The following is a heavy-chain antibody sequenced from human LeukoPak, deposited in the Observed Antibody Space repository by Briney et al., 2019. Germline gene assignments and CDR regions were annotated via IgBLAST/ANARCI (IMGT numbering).Heavy chain of an antibody. CDR1: GYSISSGYY. CDR3: ARYYDSSGYYSNWFDP. Sequence: SETLSLTCTVSGYSISSGYYWGWIRQPPGKGLEWIGSIYHSGSTYYNPSLKSRVTISVDTSKNQFSLKLSSVTAADTAVYYCARYYDSSGYYSNWFDPWGQGTLVTASS. CDR2: IYHSGST. V-gene: IGHV4-38-2*02. J-gene: IGHJ5*02. D-gene: IGHD3-22*01.